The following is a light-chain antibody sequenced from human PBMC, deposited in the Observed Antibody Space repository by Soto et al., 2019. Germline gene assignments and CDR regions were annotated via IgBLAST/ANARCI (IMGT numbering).Light chain of an antibody. Sequence: QSVLTQPASGSGSPGQSITISCTGTISDVSGYNFVSWYQQYPGEAPKLMIYDVSNRPSGVSNRFSGSKSGNTASLTISGLQAEDEADYYCSSYTSSNTYVFGTGTKVTVL. V-gene: IGLV2-14*03. CDR3: SSYTSSNTYV. CDR2: DVS. CDR1: ISDVSGYNF. J-gene: IGLJ1*01.